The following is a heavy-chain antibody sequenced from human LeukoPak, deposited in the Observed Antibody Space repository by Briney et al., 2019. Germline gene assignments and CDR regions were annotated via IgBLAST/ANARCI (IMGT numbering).Heavy chain of an antibody. D-gene: IGHD2-15*01. CDR2: IYPGDSDT. J-gene: IGHJ4*02. Sequence: GESLKISCKGSGYSFTSYWIGWVRQMPGKGLEWMGIIYPGDSDTRYSPSFQGQVTISADKSISTAYLQWSSLKASDTAMYYCATGGYCSSGSCYMDAFDYWGQGTLVTVSS. V-gene: IGHV5-51*01. CDR3: ATGGYCSSGSCYMDAFDY. CDR1: GYSFTSYW.